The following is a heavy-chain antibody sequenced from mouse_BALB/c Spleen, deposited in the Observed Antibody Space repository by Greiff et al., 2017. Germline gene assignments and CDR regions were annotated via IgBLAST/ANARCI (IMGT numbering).Heavy chain of an antibody. D-gene: IGHD2-1*01. Sequence: VKLQESGAELVKPGAPVKLSCKASGYTFTSYWMNWVKQRPGRGLEWIGRIDPSDSETHYNQKFKDKATLTVDKSSSTAYIQLSSLTSEDSAVYYCAREGGNYFWFAYWGQGTLVTVSA. CDR3: AREGGNYFWFAY. CDR2: IDPSDSET. J-gene: IGHJ3*01. CDR1: GYTFTSYW. V-gene: IGHV1-69*02.